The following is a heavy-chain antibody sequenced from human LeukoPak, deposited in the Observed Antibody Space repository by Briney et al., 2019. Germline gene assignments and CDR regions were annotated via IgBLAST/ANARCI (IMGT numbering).Heavy chain of an antibody. CDR2: ISSSGTYI. D-gene: IGHD3-10*01. Sequence: GGSLRLSCEGSGFSFSKHGLNWVRQAPGKGLEWVSSISSSGTYIYYADSLKGRFTISRDNAKNILSLQMNSLRAEDTAVYYCAKDIGGSGYGDYWGQGTLVTVSS. CDR3: AKDIGGSGYGDY. J-gene: IGHJ4*02. V-gene: IGHV3-21*01. CDR1: GFSFSKHG.